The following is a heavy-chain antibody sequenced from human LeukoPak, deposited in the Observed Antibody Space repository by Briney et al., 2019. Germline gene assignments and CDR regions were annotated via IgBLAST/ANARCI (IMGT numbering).Heavy chain of an antibody. J-gene: IGHJ4*02. Sequence: PSETLSLTCTVSGGSISSYYWSWIRQPPGKGLEWIGYIYYSGSTNYNPSLKSRVTLSVDTSKNQFSLKLSSVTAADTAVYYCARGSVTSDYWGQGTLVTVSS. CDR2: IYYSGST. CDR3: ARGSVTSDY. D-gene: IGHD3-10*01. V-gene: IGHV4-59*01. CDR1: GGSISSYY.